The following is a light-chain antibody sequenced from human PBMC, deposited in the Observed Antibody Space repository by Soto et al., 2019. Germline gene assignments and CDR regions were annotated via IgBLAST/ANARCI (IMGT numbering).Light chain of an antibody. CDR2: DSS. CDR1: QSVGSS. CDR3: QHYVNWPLT. Sequence: EIVLTQSPATLSLSPGERATLSCRTSQSVGSSLAWYQQKPGQPPRLLIYDSSNRATGIPGRFSGSGSGTDFTLTISSLEPADFAVYYCQHYVNWPLTFGGGTKVDIK. V-gene: IGKV3-11*01. J-gene: IGKJ4*01.